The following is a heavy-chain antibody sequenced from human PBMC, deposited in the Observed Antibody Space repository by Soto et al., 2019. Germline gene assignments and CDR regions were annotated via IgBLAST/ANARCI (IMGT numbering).Heavy chain of an antibody. J-gene: IGHJ6*02. CDR2: IYPGDSDT. Sequence: GESLKISCKGSGYSFTSYWIGWVRQMPGKGLEWMGIIYPGDSDTRYSPSFQGQVTTSADKSISTAYLQWSSLKASDTAMYYCARLAYCSGGSCPPPYYYYYGMDVWGQGTTVTVSS. CDR1: GYSFTSYW. V-gene: IGHV5-51*01. D-gene: IGHD2-15*01. CDR3: ARLAYCSGGSCPPPYYYYYGMDV.